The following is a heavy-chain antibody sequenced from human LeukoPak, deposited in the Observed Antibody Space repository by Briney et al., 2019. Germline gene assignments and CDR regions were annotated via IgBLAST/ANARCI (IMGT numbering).Heavy chain of an antibody. D-gene: IGHD6-13*01. Sequence: LETLSLTCAVYGGAFSGYYWSWIRQPPGKGLEWMGEINHSGSTNYNPSLKSRVTISVDTSKNQFSLKLSSVTAADKAVYYCARGRYSSSWWRNNWFDPWGQGTLVTVSS. CDR1: GGAFSGYY. CDR2: INHSGST. CDR3: ARGRYSSSWWRNNWFDP. J-gene: IGHJ5*02. V-gene: IGHV4-34*01.